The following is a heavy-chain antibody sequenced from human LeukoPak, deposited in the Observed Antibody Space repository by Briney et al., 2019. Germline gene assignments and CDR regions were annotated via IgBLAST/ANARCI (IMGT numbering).Heavy chain of an antibody. D-gene: IGHD3-3*01. J-gene: IGHJ3*02. V-gene: IGHV1-18*01. CDR2: ISAYNGNT. Sequence: ASVKVSCKASGYTFTSYGISWVRQAPGQGLEWMGWISAYNGNTNYAQKLQGRVTMTTDTSTSTAYMELRSLRSDDTAVYYCGRGPSGVGLLSPRDAFDIWGKGTMVTV. CDR3: GRGPSGVGLLSPRDAFDI. CDR1: GYTFTSYG.